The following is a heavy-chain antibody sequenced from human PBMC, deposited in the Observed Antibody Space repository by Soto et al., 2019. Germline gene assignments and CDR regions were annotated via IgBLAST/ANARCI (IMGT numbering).Heavy chain of an antibody. D-gene: IGHD5-18*01. J-gene: IGHJ4*01. CDR1: GFMFSNYV. Sequence: PGGSLRLSCAASGFMFSNYVMHWVRQAPGKGLEWVASISYDGNSQNYDDYVRGRFAVTRDNSKNTLYLQMNSLRAEDTALYYCAKGTQLKLSVMDSAPVLIDDWGQGTLVTVSS. CDR2: ISYDGNSQ. V-gene: IGHV3-30*18. CDR3: AKGTQLKLSVMDSAPVLIDD.